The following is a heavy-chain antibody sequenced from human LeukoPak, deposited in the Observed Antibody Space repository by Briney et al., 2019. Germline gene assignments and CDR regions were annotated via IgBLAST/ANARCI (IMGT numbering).Heavy chain of an antibody. V-gene: IGHV1-18*01. D-gene: IGHD2-15*01. Sequence: GASVKVSCKSSGYTFTSYGISWVRQAPGQGLEWMGWISAYNGNTIYTQKLQGRVIMTTDTSTSSAYMELRSLRSDDTAVYYCARSRQKMRGPIKNWFDPWGQGTLVTVSS. CDR1: GYTFTSYG. CDR3: ARSRQKMRGPIKNWFDP. J-gene: IGHJ5*02. CDR2: ISAYNGNT.